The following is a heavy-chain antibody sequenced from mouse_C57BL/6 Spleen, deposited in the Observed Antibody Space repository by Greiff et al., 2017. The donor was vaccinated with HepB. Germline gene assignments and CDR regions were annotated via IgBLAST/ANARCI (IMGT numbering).Heavy chain of an antibody. J-gene: IGHJ4*01. CDR2: IHPNSGST. CDR1: GYTFTSYW. CDR3: AREGDYGSSHYAMDY. D-gene: IGHD1-1*01. V-gene: IGHV1-64*01. Sequence: QVQLQQPGAELVKPGASVKLSCKASGYTFTSYWMHWVKQRPGQGLEWIGMIHPNSGSTNYNEKFKSKATLTVDKSSSTAYMQLSSLTSEDSAVYYCAREGDYGSSHYAMDYWGQGTSVTVSS.